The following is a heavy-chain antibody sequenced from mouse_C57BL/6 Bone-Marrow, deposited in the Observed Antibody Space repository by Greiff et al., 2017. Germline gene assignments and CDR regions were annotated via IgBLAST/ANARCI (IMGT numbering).Heavy chain of an antibody. CDR2: ISSGSSTI. D-gene: IGHD2-5*01. V-gene: IGHV5-17*01. J-gene: IGHJ2*01. Sequence: DVKLVESGGGLVKPGGSLKLSCAASGFTFSDYGMHWVRQAPEKGLEWVAYISSGSSTIYYADTVKGRFTISRDNAKNTLFLQITSLRSEDTAMYYCARDSNYPYFDYWGQGTTLTVSS. CDR3: ARDSNYPYFDY. CDR1: GFTFSDYG.